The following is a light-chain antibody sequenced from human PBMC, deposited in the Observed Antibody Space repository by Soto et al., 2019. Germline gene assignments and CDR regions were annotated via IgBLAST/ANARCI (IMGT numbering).Light chain of an antibody. CDR3: QQYGGSPFT. V-gene: IGKV3-20*01. Sequence: EIVLTQSPGTLSLSPRERATLSCRASQSIFNNYLAGYQQKPGQAPRLLVYGASVRATGIPDRFSGSGSGTDFTLTISRLEPEDFAVYYCQQYGGSPFTFGQGTRLEIK. CDR1: QSIFNNY. J-gene: IGKJ2*01. CDR2: GAS.